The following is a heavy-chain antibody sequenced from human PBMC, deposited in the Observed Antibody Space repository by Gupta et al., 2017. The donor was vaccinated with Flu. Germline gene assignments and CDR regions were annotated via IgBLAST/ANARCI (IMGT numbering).Heavy chain of an antibody. Sequence: QVQLQESGPGLVKPSETLSLICTVSSGSLDTFPWNWIRQPPGKGLEYIAKISKTGITHYNPSLKSRVTISLDTSRNQFSLELSSVTAADTAVYYCARDSYLIATKTNDGFDIWGQGTMVTVSS. CDR2: ISKTGIT. CDR3: ARDSYLIATKTNDGFDI. J-gene: IGHJ3*02. V-gene: IGHV4-59*01. CDR1: SGSLDTFP. D-gene: IGHD2/OR15-2a*01.